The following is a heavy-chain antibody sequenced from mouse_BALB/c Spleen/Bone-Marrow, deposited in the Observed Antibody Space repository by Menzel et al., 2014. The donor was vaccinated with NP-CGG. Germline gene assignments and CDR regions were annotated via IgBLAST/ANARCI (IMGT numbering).Heavy chain of an antibody. J-gene: IGHJ3*01. CDR3: ARSACYRSLFAY. CDR2: INPSSGYA. V-gene: IGHV1-4*01. D-gene: IGHD2-14*01. CDR1: GYTFTSYT. Sequence: VKVVESGAELAKPGASVKMSCKASGYTFTSYTMHWVKQRPGQGLEWIGYINPSSGYANYNQKFKDKATLTADKSSSTAYMQLSSLTSEDSAVYYCARSACYRSLFAYWGQGTLVTVSA.